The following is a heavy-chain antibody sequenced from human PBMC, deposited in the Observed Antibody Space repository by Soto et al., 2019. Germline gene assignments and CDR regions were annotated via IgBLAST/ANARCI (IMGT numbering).Heavy chain of an antibody. V-gene: IGHV4-30-4*01. CDR1: GGSISGGVHS. CDR3: AREIMPLTNDWYFDL. Sequence: QVQLQESGPGLVKPSETLSLTCTVSGGSISGGVHSWSWIRQPPGKGLEWIGHIFDSVSTYYNPSLKSRLTISLDTSKNQFSLRLSSVTAADTAVYYCAREIMPLTNDWYFDLWGRGTLVTVSS. J-gene: IGHJ2*01. D-gene: IGHD2-8*01. CDR2: IFDSVST.